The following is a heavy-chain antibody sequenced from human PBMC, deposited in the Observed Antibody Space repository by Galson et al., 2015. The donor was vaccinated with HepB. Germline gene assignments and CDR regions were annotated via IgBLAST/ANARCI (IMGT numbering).Heavy chain of an antibody. Sequence: SLRLSCAASGFTFSTYWMSWVRQAPGKGLEWVANIKQDGSEKYYVDSVKGRFTISRDNAKSSLYLQMNSLRAEDTAVYYCAREWTVGAHDYWGQGTLVTVSS. CDR1: GFTFSTYW. D-gene: IGHD1-26*01. CDR2: IKQDGSEK. CDR3: AREWTVGAHDY. V-gene: IGHV3-7*01. J-gene: IGHJ4*02.